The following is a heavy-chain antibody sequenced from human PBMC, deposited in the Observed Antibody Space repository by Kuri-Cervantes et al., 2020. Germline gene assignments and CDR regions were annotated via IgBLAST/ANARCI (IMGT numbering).Heavy chain of an antibody. V-gene: IGHV3-30-3*01. D-gene: IGHD1-26*01. J-gene: IGHJ6*02. CDR3: ATDWYSGSYPYYFHGMDV. CDR2: ISYDGSNK. CDR1: GFTFSSYA. Sequence: GGSLRLSCAASGFTFSSYAMHWVRQAPGKGLEWVAVISYDGSNKYYADSVKGRFTISRDNSKNTLYLQMNSLRAEDTAVYYCATDWYSGSYPYYFHGMDVWGQGTTVTVSS.